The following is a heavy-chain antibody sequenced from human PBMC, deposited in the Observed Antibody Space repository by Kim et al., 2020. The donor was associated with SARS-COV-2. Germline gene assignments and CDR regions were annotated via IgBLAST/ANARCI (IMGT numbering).Heavy chain of an antibody. CDR2: IYYSGSS. V-gene: IGHV4-39*01. CDR3: ERQDWNDLDVFDI. D-gene: IGHD1-1*01. J-gene: IGHJ3*02. CDR1: GGSINSTTYY. Sequence: SETLSLTCSVSGGSINSTTYYWGWLRQPPGKGPEWIGNIYYSGSSYYNPSLKSRVTMSVDTSRNHFSLNLSSVTAADTAVYYCERQDWNDLDVFDIWGQGTMVTVSS.